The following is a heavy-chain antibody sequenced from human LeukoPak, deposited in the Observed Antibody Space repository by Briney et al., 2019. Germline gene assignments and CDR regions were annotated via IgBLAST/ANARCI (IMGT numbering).Heavy chain of an antibody. CDR1: GASISSSTYY. Sequence: SETLSLTCTVSGASISSSTYYWGWIRQPPGKGLEWIGSASYSGTTYPNPSLKSRVTISVDTSKNQFSLKLSSVTAADTAVYYCARQPKSCTPGIFITGKACWFDPWGQGILVTVSP. D-gene: IGHD3-10*01. V-gene: IGHV4-39*01. CDR2: ASYSGTT. J-gene: IGHJ5*02. CDR3: ARQPKSCTPGIFITGKACWFDP.